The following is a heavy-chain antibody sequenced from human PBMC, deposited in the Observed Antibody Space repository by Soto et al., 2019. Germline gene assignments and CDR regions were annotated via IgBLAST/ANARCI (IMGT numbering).Heavy chain of an antibody. Sequence: TSETLSLTCTVSGDSISSPHYYWTWIRQPPGKGLEWVGYIYYTGNNFYNPALKSRVAMSVDPSTNQFSLKLASVTDADTAVYFCAGMPYTSGLRFDPWGPGTLVTVSS. J-gene: IGHJ5*02. D-gene: IGHD6-19*01. V-gene: IGHV4-30-4*01. CDR3: AGMPYTSGLRFDP. CDR2: IYYTGNN. CDR1: GDSISSPHYY.